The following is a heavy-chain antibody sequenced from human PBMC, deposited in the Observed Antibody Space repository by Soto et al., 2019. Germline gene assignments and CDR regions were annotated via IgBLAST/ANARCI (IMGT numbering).Heavy chain of an antibody. CDR3: ARHVIRFLGHYGMDV. V-gene: IGHV4-61*01. J-gene: IGHJ6*02. CDR1: GGSVSSRSYY. Sequence: PSETLSLTCTVSGGSVSSRSYYWSWIRQPPGKGLEWIGHMYYSGTTNYQPSLKSRVTISADTSQNQFSLKLSSVTAADTAVYYCARHVIRFLGHYGMDVWGQGTTVTVYS. D-gene: IGHD3-3*01. CDR2: MYYSGTT.